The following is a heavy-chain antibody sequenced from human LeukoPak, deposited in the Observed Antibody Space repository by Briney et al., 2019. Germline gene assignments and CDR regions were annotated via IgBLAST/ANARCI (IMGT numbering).Heavy chain of an antibody. V-gene: IGHV3-48*01. D-gene: IGHD3-10*01. CDR1: GFTFSSYS. J-gene: IGHJ6*03. CDR3: ARARFGELSGYMDV. CDR2: ISSCSSTI. Sequence: PGGSLRLSCAASGFTFSSYSMNWVRQAPGKGLEWVSYISSCSSTIYYADSVKGRFTISRDNAKNSLYLQMNSLRAEDTAVYYCARARFGELSGYMDVWGKGTTVTVSS.